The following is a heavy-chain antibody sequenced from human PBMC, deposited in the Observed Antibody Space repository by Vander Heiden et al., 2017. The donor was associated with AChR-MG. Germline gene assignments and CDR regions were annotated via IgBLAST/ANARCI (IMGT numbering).Heavy chain of an antibody. J-gene: IGHJ5*02. CDR1: NGSISSDTYY. CDR2: IDYSGDT. CDR3: ARFGASSIVTRTPAMFDP. Sequence: QLQLQESGPGLVKPSETLSLSCTVSNGSISSDTYYWGWIRQPPGKGLEWIGSIDYSGDTYNNPSLKSRVTISVDTSNNQFSLKLSSVTAADTAVYYCARFGASSIVTRTPAMFDPWGQGTLVTVSS. V-gene: IGHV4-39*01. D-gene: IGHD3-3*01.